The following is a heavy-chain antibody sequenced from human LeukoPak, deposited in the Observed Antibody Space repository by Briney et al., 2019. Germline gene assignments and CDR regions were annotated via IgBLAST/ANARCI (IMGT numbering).Heavy chain of an antibody. CDR2: IYPGDSDT. J-gene: IGHJ5*02. CDR1: GYSFTSYW. V-gene: IGHV5-51*01. CDR3: ARSLYDFWSGHFGFDP. Sequence: GESLKISCKGSGYSFTSYWIGWVRQMPGKGLEWVGIIYPGDSDTRYSPSFQGQVTISADKSISTAYLQWSSLKASDTAMYYCARSLYDFWSGHFGFDPWGQGTLVTVSS. D-gene: IGHD3-3*01.